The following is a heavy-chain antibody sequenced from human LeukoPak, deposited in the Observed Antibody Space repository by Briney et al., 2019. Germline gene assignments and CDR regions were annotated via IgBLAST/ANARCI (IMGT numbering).Heavy chain of an antibody. Sequence: SETLSLTCTVSGGSISSYYWSWIRQPPGKGLEWIGYIYYSGSTNYNPSLKSRATISVDTSKNQFSLKLSSVTAADTAVYYCARQVGYSSSQDYYMDVWGKGTTVTVSS. CDR3: ARQVGYSSSQDYYMDV. V-gene: IGHV4-59*01. D-gene: IGHD6-6*01. CDR1: GGSISSYY. CDR2: IYYSGST. J-gene: IGHJ6*03.